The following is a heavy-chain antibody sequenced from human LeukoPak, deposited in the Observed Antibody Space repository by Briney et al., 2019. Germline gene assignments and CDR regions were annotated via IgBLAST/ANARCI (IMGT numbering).Heavy chain of an antibody. V-gene: IGHV3-66*01. D-gene: IGHD6-13*01. J-gene: IGHJ4*02. CDR2: IYSGGST. Sequence: GGSLRLSCAASGFTVSSIYMSWVRQAPGKGLEWVSVIYSGGSTYNADSAKGRFTISRDTSKNTLYLHISNLRAEDTAVYYCARSRASSRAPDYWGQGTLVTVSS. CDR1: GFTVSSIY. CDR3: ARSRASSRAPDY.